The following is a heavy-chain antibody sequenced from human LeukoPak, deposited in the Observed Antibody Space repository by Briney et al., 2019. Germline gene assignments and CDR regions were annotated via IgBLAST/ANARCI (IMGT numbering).Heavy chain of an antibody. D-gene: IGHD2-2*02. CDR2: IYTSGST. V-gene: IGHV4-4*09. Sequence: PSETLSLTCTVSGGSISSYYWSWIRQPPGKGLEWIGYIYTSGSTNYNPSLKSRVTISVDTSKNQFSLKLSSVTAADTAVYYCARRGYYGYCSSTSCYSWFDPWSQGTLVTVSS. CDR3: ARRGYYGYCSSTSCYSWFDP. J-gene: IGHJ5*02. CDR1: GGSISSYY.